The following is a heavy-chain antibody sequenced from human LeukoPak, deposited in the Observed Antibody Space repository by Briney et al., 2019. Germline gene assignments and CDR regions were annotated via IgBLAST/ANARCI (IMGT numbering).Heavy chain of an antibody. V-gene: IGHV1-2*02. D-gene: IGHD2-15*01. CDR2: INPNSGGT. CDR3: ARDLYDAFDI. J-gene: IGHJ3*02. Sequence: ASVKVSCNASGYTFTGYYMHWVRQAPGQGLEWMGWINPNSGGTNYAQKFQGRVNMTRDTSISTAYMELSGLRSDDTAVYYCARDLYDAFDIWGQGTMVTVSS. CDR1: GYTFTGYY.